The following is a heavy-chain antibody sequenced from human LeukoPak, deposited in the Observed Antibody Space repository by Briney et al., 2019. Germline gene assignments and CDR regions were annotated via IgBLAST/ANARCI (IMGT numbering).Heavy chain of an antibody. CDR3: AKDMPRWGSSWGYYFDY. V-gene: IGHV3-9*01. D-gene: IGHD6-13*01. J-gene: IGHJ4*02. CDR1: GFTFDDYA. CDR2: ISWNSGSI. Sequence: PGRSLRLSCAASGFTFDDYAMHWVRQAPGKGLEWVSGISWNSGSIGYADSVKGRFTISRDNAKNSLYLQMNSLRAEDTALYYCAKDMPRWGSSWGYYFDYWGQGTLVTVSS.